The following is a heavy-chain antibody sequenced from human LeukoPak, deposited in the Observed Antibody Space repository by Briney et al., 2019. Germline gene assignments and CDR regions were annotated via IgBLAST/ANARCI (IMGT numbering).Heavy chain of an antibody. CDR3: AKDDYGEDLYYFDY. D-gene: IGHD4-17*01. CDR1: GGSISSSSYY. V-gene: IGHV4-39*07. Sequence: PSETLSLTCTVSGGSISSSSYYWGWIRQPPGKGLEWIGSIYYSGSTYYNPSLKSRVTISVDTSKNQFSLKLSSVTAADTAVYYCAKDDYGEDLYYFDYWGQGTLVTVSS. CDR2: IYYSGST. J-gene: IGHJ4*02.